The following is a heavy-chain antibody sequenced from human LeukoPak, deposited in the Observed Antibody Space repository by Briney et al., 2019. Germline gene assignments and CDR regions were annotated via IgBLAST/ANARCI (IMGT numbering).Heavy chain of an antibody. Sequence: GGSLRLSCAASGFTFSDYYMSWIRQAPGKGLEWVSYISSSSSYTNYADSVKGRFTISRDNAKNSLYLQMNSLRAEDTAVYYCARDRRRKGYCSSTSCYVGSDYWGQGTLVTVPS. CDR3: ARDRRRKGYCSSTSCYVGSDY. J-gene: IGHJ4*02. CDR2: ISSSSSYT. V-gene: IGHV3-11*06. CDR1: GFTFSDYY. D-gene: IGHD2-2*01.